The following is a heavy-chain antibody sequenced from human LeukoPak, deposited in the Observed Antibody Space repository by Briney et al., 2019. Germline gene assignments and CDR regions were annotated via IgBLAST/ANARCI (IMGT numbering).Heavy chain of an antibody. D-gene: IGHD3-22*01. Sequence: PGGSLRLSCAASGFTFSSARMSWVSQAPGKGLEWVGHIKSKSDGGTTDYAAPVKGRFTISRDDSKNTLYLQMNSLKTEDTAVYYCTRDTTLPHYYDSSGYFHWGPGTLVTVSS. CDR2: IKSKSDGGTT. V-gene: IGHV3-15*01. J-gene: IGHJ4*02. CDR3: TRDTTLPHYYDSSGYFH. CDR1: GFTFSSAR.